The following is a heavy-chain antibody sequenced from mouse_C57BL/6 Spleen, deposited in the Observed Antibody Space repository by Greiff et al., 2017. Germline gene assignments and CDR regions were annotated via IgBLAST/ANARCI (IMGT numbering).Heavy chain of an antibody. J-gene: IGHJ4*01. V-gene: IGHV1-61*01. D-gene: IGHD4-1*01. Sequence: QVQLQQPGTELVKPGSSVKLSCKASGYTFTSYWMDWVKQRPGQGLEWIGNINPTDSDTHYNQKFKDKATLTVDKSSSTAYMQLSSLTSEDSAVYYCARWNWGDWALDDRGKGTSVTVS. CDR1: GYTFTSYW. CDR2: INPTDSDT. CDR3: ARWNWGDWALDD.